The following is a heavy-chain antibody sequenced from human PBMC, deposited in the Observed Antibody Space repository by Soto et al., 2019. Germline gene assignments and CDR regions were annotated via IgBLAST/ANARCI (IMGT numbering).Heavy chain of an antibody. J-gene: IGHJ4*02. Sequence: PGGSLRLSCAASGFTVSSYAVGWVRQAPGEVLEWVSAISCSGGITYYADSVKRRSTTSRDNSTNTLYLQMNILRAEDTAVYYGAKDPARRYSIDSWGQGTLATVPP. CDR3: AKDPARRYSIDS. CDR2: ISCSGGIT. CDR1: GFTVSSYA. V-gene: IGHV3-23*01. D-gene: IGHD2-21*01.